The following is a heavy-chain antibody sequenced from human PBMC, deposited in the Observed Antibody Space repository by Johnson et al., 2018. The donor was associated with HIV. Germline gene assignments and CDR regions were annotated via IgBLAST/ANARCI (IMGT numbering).Heavy chain of an antibody. Sequence: QVQLVESGGGVVQPGRSLRLSCAASGFTFSSYAMHWVRQAPGKGLEWVAVISYDGSNNYYADSVKGRLTISRDNSKNTLYLQMNRLRAEDTAVYYCAREDGDSSSWAGAFDIWGQGTMVTVSS. CDR3: AREDGDSSSWAGAFDI. CDR1: GFTFSSYA. J-gene: IGHJ3*02. V-gene: IGHV3-30*14. D-gene: IGHD6-13*01. CDR2: ISYDGSNN.